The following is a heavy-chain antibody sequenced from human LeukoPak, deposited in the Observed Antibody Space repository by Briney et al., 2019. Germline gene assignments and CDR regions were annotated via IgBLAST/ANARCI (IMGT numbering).Heavy chain of an antibody. CDR1: GITLTKYG. J-gene: IGHJ4*02. CDR3: AKRGVVIRVFLVGFHKEAFYFES. V-gene: IGHV3-23*01. CDR2: ISGSGGST. Sequence: VGSLSLSCAVSGITLTKYGMSCVRQAPGKGLEWGAGISGSGGSTIYADSGKGRFNISRDNPKNTLYVHMNSLRAEDTAFYFCAKRGVVIRVFLVGFHKEAFYFESWGQGALVTVSS. D-gene: IGHD3/OR15-3a*01.